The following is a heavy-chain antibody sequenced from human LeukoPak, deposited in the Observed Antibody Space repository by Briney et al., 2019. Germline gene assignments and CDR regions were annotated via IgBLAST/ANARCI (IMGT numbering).Heavy chain of an antibody. J-gene: IGHJ1*01. D-gene: IGHD6-19*01. V-gene: IGHV1-2*02. Sequence: ASVKVSCKASGYTFTDYYMHWVRQAPGQGLEWMGWFNPNSGGTIYAQKFQGRVTMTRDTSTSTAYMELRSLSSDDTAVYYCARSSSGWRFQHWGQGTLVTVSS. CDR3: ARSSSGWRFQH. CDR2: FNPNSGGT. CDR1: GYTFTDYY.